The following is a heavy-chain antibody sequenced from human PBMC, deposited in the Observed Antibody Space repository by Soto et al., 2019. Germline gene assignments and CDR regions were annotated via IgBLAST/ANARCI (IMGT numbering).Heavy chain of an antibody. CDR3: AKRAWTHVYYFDY. D-gene: IGHD5-18*01. CDR2: VNEDGSER. V-gene: IGHV3-7*03. Sequence: GGSLRLSCAASGFTFTNYYMSWVRQAQGKGLEWVANVNEDGSERYYVDSVKGRFTVSRDNAKNSLYLQMNSLRAEDTAVYYCAKRAWTHVYYFDYWGQGTLVTVSS. J-gene: IGHJ4*02. CDR1: GFTFTNYY.